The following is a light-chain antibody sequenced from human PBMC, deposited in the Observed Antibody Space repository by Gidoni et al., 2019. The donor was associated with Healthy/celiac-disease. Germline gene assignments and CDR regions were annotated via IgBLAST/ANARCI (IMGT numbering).Light chain of an antibody. J-gene: IGKJ2*02. Sequence: DIQMTQYPSTLSASVGDRDTITCRASQSISSWLAWYQQKPGKAPKLLIYKASSLESGVPSRFSGSGSGTEFTLTISSLQPDDFATYYCQQYNSYSRTFGQGTKLEIK. CDR2: KAS. V-gene: IGKV1-5*03. CDR1: QSISSW. CDR3: QQYNSYSRT.